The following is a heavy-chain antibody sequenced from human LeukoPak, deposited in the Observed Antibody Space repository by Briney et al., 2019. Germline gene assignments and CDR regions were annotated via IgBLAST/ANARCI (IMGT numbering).Heavy chain of an antibody. Sequence: GRSLRLSCAASGFTFSSYGMHWVRQAPGKGLEWVALIWYDGSNKYYTDSVKGRLTISRDNSKNTLYLQMNSQRAEDTAIYYCAREGPRGNSQFDYWGQGTLVTVSS. V-gene: IGHV3-33*01. CDR3: AREGPRGNSQFDY. J-gene: IGHJ4*02. CDR1: GFTFSSYG. D-gene: IGHD2/OR15-2a*01. CDR2: IWYDGSNK.